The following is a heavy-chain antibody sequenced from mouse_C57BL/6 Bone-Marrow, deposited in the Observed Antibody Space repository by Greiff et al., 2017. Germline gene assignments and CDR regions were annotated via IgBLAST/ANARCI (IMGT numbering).Heavy chain of an antibody. CDR1: EYEFPSHD. CDR3: ARWGPYDYPFAY. CDR2: INSDGGST. V-gene: IGHV5-2*01. D-gene: IGHD2-4*01. Sequence: EVQRVESGGGLVQPGESLKLSCESNEYEFPSHDMSWVRKTPEKRLELVAAINSDGGSTYYPDTMERRFIISRDNTKKTLYLQMSSLMSEDTALYYCARWGPYDYPFAYWGQGTLVTVSA. J-gene: IGHJ3*01.